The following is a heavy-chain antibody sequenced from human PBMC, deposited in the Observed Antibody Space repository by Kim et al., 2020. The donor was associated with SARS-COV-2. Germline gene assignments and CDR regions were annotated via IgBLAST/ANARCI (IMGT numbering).Heavy chain of an antibody. CDR3: ARDTPSTATTEYDY. CDR2: IIPILGIA. D-gene: IGHD4-17*01. V-gene: IGHV1-69*10. CDR1: GGTFSSYA. J-gene: IGHJ4*02. Sequence: SVKVSCKASGGTFSSYAISWVRQAPGQGLEWMGGIIPILGIANYAQKFQGRVTITADKSTSTAYMELSSLRSEDTAVYYCARDTPSTATTEYDYWGQGTLVTVSS.